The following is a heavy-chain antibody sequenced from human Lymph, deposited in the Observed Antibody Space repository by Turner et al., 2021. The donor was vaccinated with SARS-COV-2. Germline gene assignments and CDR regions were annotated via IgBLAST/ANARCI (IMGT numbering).Heavy chain of an antibody. CDR1: GFTFSSYW. D-gene: IGHD3-3*01. Sequence: EVQLVESGGGLVQPGGSLRLSCAASGFTFSSYWMSWVRQAPGKGLEWVANIKQYGSEKYYVDSVKGRFTISRDNAKNSLYLQMNSLRADDTAVYFCARVGVRFEWSDGYHYYYAMDVWGQGTTVTVSS. V-gene: IGHV3-7*03. CDR2: IKQYGSEK. J-gene: IGHJ6*02. CDR3: ARVGVRFEWSDGYHYYYAMDV.